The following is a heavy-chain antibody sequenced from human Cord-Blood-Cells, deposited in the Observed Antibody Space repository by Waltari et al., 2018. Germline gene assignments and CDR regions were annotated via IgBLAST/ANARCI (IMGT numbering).Heavy chain of an antibody. CDR3: ARGDRGVRGVINY. Sequence: QVQLVQSGAEVKKPGASVKVSCKASGYTFTSYDINWVRQATGQGLEWMGWRNPNGGNTGYAQKFQGRVTITRNTAISTAYMELSGLRSEDTAVYYCARGDRGVRGVINYWGQGTLVTVSS. V-gene: IGHV1-8*03. CDR1: GYTFTSYD. D-gene: IGHD3-10*01. CDR2: RNPNGGNT. J-gene: IGHJ4*02.